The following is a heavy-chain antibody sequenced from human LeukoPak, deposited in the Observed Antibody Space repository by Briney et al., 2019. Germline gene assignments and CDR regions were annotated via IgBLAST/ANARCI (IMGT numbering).Heavy chain of an antibody. CDR2: INPNSGGT. CDR3: ARGIVGATEDYFDY. Sequence: GASVKVSCKASGYTFTSYYMHWVRQAPGQGLEWMGWINPNSGGTNYAQKFQGRVTMTRVTSISTAYMELSRLRSDDTAVYYCARGIVGATEDYFDYWGQGTLVTVSS. V-gene: IGHV1-2*02. CDR1: GYTFTSYY. D-gene: IGHD1-26*01. J-gene: IGHJ4*02.